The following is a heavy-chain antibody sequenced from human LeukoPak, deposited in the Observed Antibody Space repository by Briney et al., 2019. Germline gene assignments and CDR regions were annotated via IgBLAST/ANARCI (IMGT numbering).Heavy chain of an antibody. CDR3: ARVSFYGSGSMFVDY. CDR2: MYNTLTT. V-gene: IGHV4-59*01. J-gene: IGHJ4*02. D-gene: IGHD3-10*01. Sequence: SETLSLTCSVSGVSTTNNYWSWIRQPPAKGLEWIGYMYNTLTTNYNPSLKSRLTISLDTSKNQFSLKLSSVTAADRAVYYCARVSFYGSGSMFVDYWGLGTLVTVSS. CDR1: GVSTTNNY.